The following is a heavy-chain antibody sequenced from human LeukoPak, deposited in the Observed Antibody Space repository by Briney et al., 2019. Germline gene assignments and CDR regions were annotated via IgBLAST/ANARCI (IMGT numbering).Heavy chain of an antibody. Sequence: PGKSLRLSCEASGFTFRSHGMHWFRQAPGKGLEWVGVILYDGSDSYYTDSVKGRFTLSRDNSKNTLYLQMNSLRAEDTAVYFCARDRDSSSHYFDYWGQGALVTVSS. CDR2: ILYDGSDS. CDR1: GFTFRSHG. CDR3: ARDRDSSSHYFDY. J-gene: IGHJ4*02. V-gene: IGHV3-33*05. D-gene: IGHD6-6*01.